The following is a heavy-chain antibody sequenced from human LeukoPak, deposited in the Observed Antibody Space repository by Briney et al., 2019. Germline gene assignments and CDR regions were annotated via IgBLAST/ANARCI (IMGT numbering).Heavy chain of an antibody. CDR1: GGSISSSGYY. D-gene: IGHD3-10*01. Sequence: SETLSLACSVSGGSISSSGYYWGWIRQPPGKGLEWIGSIYYSGSTYYNPSLKSRVTISVDTSKNQFSLNLTSVTAADTAVYYCARDPYGSGSCRPFDPWGQGTLVTVSS. CDR2: IYYSGST. CDR3: ARDPYGSGSCRPFDP. J-gene: IGHJ5*02. V-gene: IGHV4-39*07.